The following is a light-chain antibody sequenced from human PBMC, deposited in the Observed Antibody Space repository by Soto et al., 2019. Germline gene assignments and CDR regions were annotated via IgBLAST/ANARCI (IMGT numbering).Light chain of an antibody. CDR1: QAVNRFS. V-gene: IGKV3-20*01. CDR2: GAS. Sequence: EIVLTQSPVTLSLSPGDRATLSCRASQAVNRFSLAWYQQKVGQAPRLLIYGASSRATGIPDRFSGSGSGTDFTLTISRLEPEDFAVYYCQHYVSSPLTFGGGTKVEI. J-gene: IGKJ4*01. CDR3: QHYVSSPLT.